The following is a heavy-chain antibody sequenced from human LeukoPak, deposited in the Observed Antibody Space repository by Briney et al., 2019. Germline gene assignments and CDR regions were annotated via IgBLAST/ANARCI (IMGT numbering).Heavy chain of an antibody. CDR1: GGTFSSYA. CDR2: INTNTGNP. V-gene: IGHV7-4-1*01. Sequence: ASVKVSCKASGGTFSSYAISWVRQAPGQGLEWMGWINTNTGNPTYAQGFTGRFVFSSDTSVRTAYLQIGSLQADDTAVYYCARGASSFGTLDYWGPGTLVTVSS. J-gene: IGHJ4*02. CDR3: ARGASSFGTLDY. D-gene: IGHD3-3*01.